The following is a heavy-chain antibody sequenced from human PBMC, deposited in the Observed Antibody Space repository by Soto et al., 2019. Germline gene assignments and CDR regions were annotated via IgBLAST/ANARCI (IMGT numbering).Heavy chain of an antibody. Sequence: NPSETLSLTCTVSGGSISSGDYYWSWIRQPPGKGLEWIGYIYYSGSTYYNPSLKSRVTISVDTSKNQFSLKLSSVTAADTAVYYCARLYPRALWFGESMGDWFDPWGQGTLVTVSS. CDR2: IYYSGST. J-gene: IGHJ5*02. V-gene: IGHV4-30-4*01. D-gene: IGHD3-10*01. CDR1: GGSISSGDYY. CDR3: ARLYPRALWFGESMGDWFDP.